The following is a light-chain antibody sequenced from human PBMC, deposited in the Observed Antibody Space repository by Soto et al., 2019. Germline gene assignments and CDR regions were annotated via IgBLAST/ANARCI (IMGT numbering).Light chain of an antibody. CDR1: QSISIY. V-gene: IGKV1-39*01. CDR3: QQRYSIPIT. J-gene: IGKJ4*01. Sequence: DIQMTQSPSSLSASVGDRVTITCRASQSISIYVNWYQQKPGKAPKLLIYAASSLQSGVTSRFSGSGSWTDFTHTIISQRPEDFSTYFCQQRYSIPITCGGGTKVEIK. CDR2: AAS.